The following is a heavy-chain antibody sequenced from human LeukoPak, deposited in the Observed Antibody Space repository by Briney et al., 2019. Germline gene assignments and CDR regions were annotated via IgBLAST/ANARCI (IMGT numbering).Heavy chain of an antibody. J-gene: IGHJ4*02. D-gene: IGHD1-26*01. CDR3: ARAVGLVGATTYGY. CDR1: GFNFSSYS. Sequence: GGSLRLSCAASGFNFSSYSMNWVRQAPGKGLEWVSSISSGNFIYYADSVKGRFTISRDNAKNSLYLQMNSLRAEDTAVYYCARAVGLVGATTYGYWGQGTLVTVSS. V-gene: IGHV3-21*01. CDR2: ISSGNFI.